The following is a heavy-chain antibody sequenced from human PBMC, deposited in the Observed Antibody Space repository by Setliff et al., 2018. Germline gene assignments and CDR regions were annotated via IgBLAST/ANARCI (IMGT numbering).Heavy chain of an antibody. D-gene: IGHD5-18*01. CDR1: GFTFKTYS. CDR2: ISGYNGNT. J-gene: IGHJ4*02. V-gene: IGHV1-18*01. CDR3: ATFRGYTYGYDY. Sequence: ASVKVSCKASGFTFKTYSFSWIRQAPGQGLEWAGWISGYNGNTIYAQNFQGRVTMTTDASTNTAYMELRSLGSDDTAVYYCATFRGYTYGYDYWGQGTLVTVSS.